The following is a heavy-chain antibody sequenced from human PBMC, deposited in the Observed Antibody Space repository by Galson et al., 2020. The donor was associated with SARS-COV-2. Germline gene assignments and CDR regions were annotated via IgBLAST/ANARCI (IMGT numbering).Heavy chain of an antibody. J-gene: IGHJ4*02. CDR1: GGSFSGHY. CDR2: INQSGRT. Sequence: SQASETLSLTCGVYGGSFSGHYWAWIRQPPGKGLEWIGEINQSGRTNYNPSLKSRVTISVDTSKNQFSLRLSSVTAADTAVYYCARASCDYTYGACYYFDYWGQGALFSVSS. CDR3: ARASCDYTYGACYYFDY. V-gene: IGHV4-34*01. D-gene: IGHD4-17*01.